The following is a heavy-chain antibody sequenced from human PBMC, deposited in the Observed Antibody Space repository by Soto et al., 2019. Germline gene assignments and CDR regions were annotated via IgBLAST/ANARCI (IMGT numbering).Heavy chain of an antibody. Sequence: GGSLRLSCAASGFTFSSYGMHWVRQAPGKGLEWVAVTWYDGSNKYYADSVKGRFTISRDNSKNTVYLQMNSLRAEDTAVYYCARGAGHYYYYMDVWGKGTTVTVSS. CDR2: TWYDGSNK. CDR1: GFTFSSYG. J-gene: IGHJ6*03. V-gene: IGHV3-33*01. CDR3: ARGAGHYYYYMDV.